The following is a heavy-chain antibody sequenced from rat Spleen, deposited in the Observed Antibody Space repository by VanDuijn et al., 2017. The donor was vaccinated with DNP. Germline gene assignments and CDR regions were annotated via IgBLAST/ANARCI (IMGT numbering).Heavy chain of an antibody. D-gene: IGHD4-3*01. CDR2: ISTSGGST. CDR1: GFTFSNYD. V-gene: IGHV5-25*01. Sequence: EVQLVESGGGLVQPGRSLKLSCAASGFTFSNYDMAWVRQAPTKGLEWVASISTSGGSTYYRDSVKGRFTVSRDNAKSTLYLQMDSLRSEDTATYYCARFSGYFYYYVRDAWGQGASVTVSS. CDR3: ARFSGYFYYYVRDA. J-gene: IGHJ4*01.